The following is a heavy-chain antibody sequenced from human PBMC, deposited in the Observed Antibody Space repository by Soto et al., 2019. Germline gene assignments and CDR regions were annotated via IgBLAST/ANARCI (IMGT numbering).Heavy chain of an antibody. D-gene: IGHD5-12*01. CDR3: ARGLNVFDYSGYDFDY. J-gene: IGHJ4*02. CDR1: GYTFTSYD. Sequence: ASVKVSCKASGYTFTSYDINWVRQATGQGLEWMGWMNPNSGNTGYAQKFQGRVTMTRNTSISTAYMELSSLRSEDTAVYYCARGLNVFDYSGYDFDYWGQGTLVTVSS. CDR2: MNPNSGNT. V-gene: IGHV1-8*01.